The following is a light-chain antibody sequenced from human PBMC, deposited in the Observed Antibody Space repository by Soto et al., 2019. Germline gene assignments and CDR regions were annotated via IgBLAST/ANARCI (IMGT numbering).Light chain of an antibody. CDR2: EVS. CDR3: SSYTSSTTRV. Sequence: QSALTQPASVSGSPGQSITISCTGTSSDVGGYNYVSWYQHHPGKAPKLMIYEVSYRPSGVPDRFSGSKSGNTASLTISGLQAEDEADYYCSSYTSSTTRVFGGGTQLTVL. J-gene: IGLJ2*01. V-gene: IGLV2-14*01. CDR1: SSDVGGYNY.